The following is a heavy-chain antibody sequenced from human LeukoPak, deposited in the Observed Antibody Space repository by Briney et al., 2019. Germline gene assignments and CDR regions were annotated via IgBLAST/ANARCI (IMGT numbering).Heavy chain of an antibody. Sequence: SVKVSFKASGGTFSSYAISWVRQAPGQGLEWMGGIIPIFGTANYAQKFQGRVTITADESTSTAYMELSSLRSEDTAVYYCARGNVVVPAAMSYAFDIWGQGTMVTVSS. CDR1: GGTFSSYA. D-gene: IGHD2-2*01. CDR3: ARGNVVVPAAMSYAFDI. V-gene: IGHV1-69*13. J-gene: IGHJ3*02. CDR2: IIPIFGTA.